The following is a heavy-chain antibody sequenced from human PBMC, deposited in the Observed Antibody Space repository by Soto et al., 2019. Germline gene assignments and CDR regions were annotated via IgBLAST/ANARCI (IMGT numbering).Heavy chain of an antibody. CDR2: ISGYNGNT. D-gene: IGHD3-22*01. Sequence: QVQLVESGAEVKKPGASVKVSCKASGYTFTDYGISWVRQAPGQGLEWMGWISGYNGNTKYAQKFQGRVTMTTDTTTNTAYMELRSLRSDDPAVYYCARDREYYYDSSGNYYYHYGLDVWGPGTTVNVS. J-gene: IGHJ6*02. CDR3: ARDREYYYDSSGNYYYHYGLDV. CDR1: GYTFTDYG. V-gene: IGHV1-18*04.